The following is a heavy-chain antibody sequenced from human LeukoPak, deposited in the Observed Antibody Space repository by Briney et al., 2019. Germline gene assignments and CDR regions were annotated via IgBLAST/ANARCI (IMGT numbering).Heavy chain of an antibody. CDR3: TRQMGSFDY. CDR2: TYYSGST. D-gene: IGHD3-10*01. V-gene: IGHV4-39*01. Sequence: SETLSLTCTVSGGFISSSSYFWGWIRQPPGKGLEWIGNTYYSGSTYYNPSLKSRVTISVDTSKNQFSLKLSSVTAADTAVYYCTRQMGSFDYWGQGTLVTVSS. CDR1: GGFISSSSYF. J-gene: IGHJ4*02.